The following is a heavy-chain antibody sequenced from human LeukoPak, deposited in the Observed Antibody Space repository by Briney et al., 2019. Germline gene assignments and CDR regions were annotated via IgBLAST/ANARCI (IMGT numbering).Heavy chain of an antibody. D-gene: IGHD6-13*01. CDR1: GFTFSSYA. CDR3: AKDHGSSDWYYFDY. CDR2: IHYGGSNN. V-gene: IGHV3-30*02. J-gene: IGHJ4*02. Sequence: PGGSLRLSCAASGFTFSSYAMHWVRQAPGKGLEWVAFIHYGGSNNYYADSVKGRFTISRDNSKNTLYLQMNTLRADDTAVYYCAKDHGSSDWYYFDYWGQGTLVTVSS.